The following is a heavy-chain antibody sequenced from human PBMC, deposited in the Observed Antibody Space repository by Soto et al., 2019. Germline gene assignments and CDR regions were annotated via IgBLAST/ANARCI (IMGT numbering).Heavy chain of an antibody. D-gene: IGHD2-15*01. CDR1: GGTFSSYA. CDR3: ARSTHRYCSGGSCSNRFDP. CDR2: IIPIFGTA. Sequence: GASVKVSCKASGGTFSSYAISWVRQAPGQGLEWMGGIIPIFGTANYAQKFQGRVTITADESTSTAYMELSSLRSEDTAVYYCARSTHRYCSGGSCSNRFDPWGQGTLVTVSS. V-gene: IGHV1-69*13. J-gene: IGHJ5*02.